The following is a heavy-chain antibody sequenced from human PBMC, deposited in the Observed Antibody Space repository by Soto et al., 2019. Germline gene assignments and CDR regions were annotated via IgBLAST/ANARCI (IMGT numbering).Heavy chain of an antibody. J-gene: IGHJ4*02. CDR1: GYTFTSYD. V-gene: IGHV1-8*01. Sequence: QVQLVQSGAEVKKPGASVKVSCKASGYTFTSYDINWVRQATGQGLEWMGWMNPNSGNTGYAQKFQGRVTMTRNTSISTAYMELSSMRSEDTAVYYCARAPYCTNGVCYNEGDDYWGQGTLVTVSS. D-gene: IGHD2-8*01. CDR2: MNPNSGNT. CDR3: ARAPYCTNGVCYNEGDDY.